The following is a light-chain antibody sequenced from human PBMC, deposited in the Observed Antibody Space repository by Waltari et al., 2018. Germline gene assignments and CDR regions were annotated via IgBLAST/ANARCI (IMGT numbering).Light chain of an antibody. CDR1: SSDVGGYNY. J-gene: IGLJ3*02. CDR2: GVS. V-gene: IGLV2-14*03. Sequence: QSALTQAASVSGSPGQPITISCTGTSSDVGGYNYVSWYQQHPGKAPKLMIYGVSNRPSGVSNRFCGSKSGNTASLTISGLQAEDEADYYCNSYTSTNTRVFGGGTKLTVL. CDR3: NSYTSTNTRV.